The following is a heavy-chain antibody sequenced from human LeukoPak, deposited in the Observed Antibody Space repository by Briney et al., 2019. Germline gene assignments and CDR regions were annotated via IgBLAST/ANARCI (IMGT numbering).Heavy chain of an antibody. V-gene: IGHV1-46*04. CDR3: ARAETGCLPLPFCFFDS. J-gene: IGHJ4*02. D-gene: IGHD2-8*01. CDR2: IIPIVDSA. CDR1: GYTFTSYY. Sequence: EASVKVSCKASGYTFTSYYMHWVRQAPGQGLEWMGGIIPIVDSASYEQKMEGRVTITADKSTSTAYMELSSLRSEDTAIYYCARAETGCLPLPFCFFDSWGQGTLVTVSS.